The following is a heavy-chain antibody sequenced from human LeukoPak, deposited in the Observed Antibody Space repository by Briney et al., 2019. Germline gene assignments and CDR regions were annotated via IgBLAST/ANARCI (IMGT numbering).Heavy chain of an antibody. CDR3: ARGGSSGWYYFDY. V-gene: IGHV4-59*01. D-gene: IGHD6-19*01. CDR2: IYYSGST. Sequence: SETLSLTCTVSGGSISSYYWSWIRQPPGKGLEWIGYIYYSGSTNYNPSLKSRVTISVDTSKNQFSLKLSPVTAADTAVYYCARGGSSGWYYFDYWGQGTLVTVSS. J-gene: IGHJ4*02. CDR1: GGSISSYY.